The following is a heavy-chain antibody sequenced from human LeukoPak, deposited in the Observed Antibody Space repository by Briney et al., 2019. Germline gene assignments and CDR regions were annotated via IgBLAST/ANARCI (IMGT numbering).Heavy chain of an antibody. CDR3: ARFHYIAAAGGGFDY. CDR2: INPNSGGT. CDR1: GYTFTGYY. Sequence: ASVTVSCKASGYTFTGYYMHWVRQAPGQGLEWMGWINPNSGGTNYAQKFQGRVTMTRDTSISTAYMELSRLRSDDTAVYYCARFHYIAAAGGGFDYWGQGTLVTVSS. V-gene: IGHV1-2*02. J-gene: IGHJ4*02. D-gene: IGHD6-13*01.